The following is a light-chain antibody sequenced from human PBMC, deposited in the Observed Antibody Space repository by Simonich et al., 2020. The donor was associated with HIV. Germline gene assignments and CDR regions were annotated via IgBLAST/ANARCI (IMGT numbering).Light chain of an antibody. V-gene: IGKV2-29*02. Sequence: DIVMTQSPLPLPVTPGEPASISCRSSQSLLHSNGYNYLDWYLQKPGQSPHLLIYELSSRFSGVPDKLSGSGSGTNFTLKISRVEAEDVGVYYCMQGIHLPLTFGGGTKVEIK. CDR2: ELS. CDR3: MQGIHLPLT. CDR1: QSLLHSNGYNY. J-gene: IGKJ4*01.